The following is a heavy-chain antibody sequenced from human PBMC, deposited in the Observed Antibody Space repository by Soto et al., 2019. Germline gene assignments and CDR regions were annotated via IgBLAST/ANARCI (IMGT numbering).Heavy chain of an antibody. V-gene: IGHV4-34*01. CDR3: ARVGAGIAVAKEKNWFDP. J-gene: IGHJ5*02. Sequence: PSETLSLTCAFYGWSFSGYYWSWIRQPPGKGLEWIGEINHSGSTNYNPSLKSRVTISVDTSKNQSSLKLSSVTAADTAVYYCARVGAGIAVAKEKNWFDPWGQGTLVTVSS. CDR1: GWSFSGYY. D-gene: IGHD6-19*01. CDR2: INHSGST.